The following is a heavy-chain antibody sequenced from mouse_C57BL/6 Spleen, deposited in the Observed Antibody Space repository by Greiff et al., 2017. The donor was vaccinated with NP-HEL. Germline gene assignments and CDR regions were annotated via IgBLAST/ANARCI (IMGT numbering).Heavy chain of an antibody. J-gene: IGHJ4*01. Sequence: VQLQQPGAELVRPGSSVKLSCKASGYTFTSYWMDWVKQRPGQGLEWIGNIYPSDSETHYNQKFKDKATLTVDKSSSTAYMQLSSLTSEDSAVYYCARLMLDYAMDYWGQGTSVTVSS. CDR1: GYTFTSYW. V-gene: IGHV1-61*01. CDR2: IYPSDSET. CDR3: ARLMLDYAMDY. D-gene: IGHD2-3*01.